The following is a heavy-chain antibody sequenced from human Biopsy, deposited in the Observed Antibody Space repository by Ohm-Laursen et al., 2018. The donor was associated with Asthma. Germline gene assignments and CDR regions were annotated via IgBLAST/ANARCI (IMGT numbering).Heavy chain of an antibody. D-gene: IGHD7-27*01. CDR3: ARVQKSPGDRWFDP. J-gene: IGHJ5*02. V-gene: IGHV1-2*06. CDR1: GYSFTDYH. Sequence: GASVKVSCKASGYSFTDYHLHWVRQAPGQGLEWMERITPTSGGTTYAQKFQGRVTMTRDRSISTAYMELSRLTSDDTAVYYCARVQKSPGDRWFDPWGQGTLVTVSS. CDR2: ITPTSGGT.